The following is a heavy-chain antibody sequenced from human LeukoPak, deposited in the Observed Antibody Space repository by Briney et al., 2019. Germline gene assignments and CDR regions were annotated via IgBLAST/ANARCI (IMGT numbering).Heavy chain of an antibody. Sequence: ASVKLSCKSSGYMFTRHYFHWVRQAPGQGLEWVGLINPTGTSSWSAQKFQGRVTLTRDMSTSTDYMELSSLRSEDTAVYYCARDNSLQDMAWWFDPWGQGTLVIVSS. J-gene: IGHJ5*02. CDR1: GYMFTRHY. CDR3: ARDNSLQDMAWWFDP. V-gene: IGHV1-46*01. CDR2: INPTGTSS. D-gene: IGHD5-24*01.